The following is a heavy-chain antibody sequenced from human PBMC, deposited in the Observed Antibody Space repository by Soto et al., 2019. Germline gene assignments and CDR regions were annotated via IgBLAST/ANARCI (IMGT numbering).Heavy chain of an antibody. J-gene: IGHJ6*02. D-gene: IGHD2-15*01. CDR2: IIPIFGTA. Sequence: ASVKVSCKASGGTFSSYAISWVRQAPGQGLEWMGGIIPIFGTANYAQKFQGRVTITADESTSTAYMELSSLRSEDTAVYYCARDRGYCSGGSCYSYYYYYGMDVWGQGTTVTVS. CDR3: ARDRGYCSGGSCYSYYYYYGMDV. CDR1: GGTFSSYA. V-gene: IGHV1-69*13.